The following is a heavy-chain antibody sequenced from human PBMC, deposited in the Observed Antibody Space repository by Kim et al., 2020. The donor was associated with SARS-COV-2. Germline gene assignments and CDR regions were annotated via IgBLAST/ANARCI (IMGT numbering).Heavy chain of an antibody. Sequence: SETLSLTCTVSGGSISSGGYYWRWIRQHPGKGLEWIGYIYSSGSTYYNPSLKSRVTISVDTSKNQFSLKLSSVTAADSAVYYCARGITIFGVVTNGMDV. CDR1: GGSISSGGYY. V-gene: IGHV4-31*03. D-gene: IGHD3-3*01. J-gene: IGHJ6*01. CDR2: IYSSGST. CDR3: ARGITIFGVVTNGMDV.